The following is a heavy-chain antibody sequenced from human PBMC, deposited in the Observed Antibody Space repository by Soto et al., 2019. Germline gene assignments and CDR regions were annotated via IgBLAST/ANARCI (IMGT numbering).Heavy chain of an antibody. CDR1: GGSISSGDYY. J-gene: IGHJ4*02. Sequence: SETLSLTCTVSGGSISSGDYYWSWIRQPPGKGLEWIGYIYYSGSTYYNPSLKSRVTISLDTSKNQFSLKLSSVTAADTAVYYCARSSIAPRLFMYPFDYWGQGTLVTVSS. V-gene: IGHV4-30-4*01. D-gene: IGHD6-6*01. CDR2: IYYSGST. CDR3: ARSSIAPRLFMYPFDY.